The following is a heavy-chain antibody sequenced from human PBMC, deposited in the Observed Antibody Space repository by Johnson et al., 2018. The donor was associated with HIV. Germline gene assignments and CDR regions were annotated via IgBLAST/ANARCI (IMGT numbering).Heavy chain of an antibody. CDR1: GFTVSNNY. V-gene: IGHV3-66*01. CDR2: VHRDGRL. Sequence: VQLVESGGGLVQPGGSLRLSCAASGFTVSNNYMNWVRQTPGKGLEWVSVVHRDGRLYYADSVKGRFRLSRDNSKNTLYLQMNSLRAEDTAVYYCAKAPLSGYEDAFDIWGQGTMVTVSS. D-gene: IGHD3-22*01. J-gene: IGHJ3*02. CDR3: AKAPLSGYEDAFDI.